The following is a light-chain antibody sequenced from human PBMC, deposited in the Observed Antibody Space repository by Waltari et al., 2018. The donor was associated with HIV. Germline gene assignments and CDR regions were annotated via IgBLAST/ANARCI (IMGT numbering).Light chain of an antibody. J-gene: IGLJ2*01. Sequence: QLVLTQSPSASASLGASVKLTCTLSSGHSSYAIAWHQQQPEKGPRYLMKLNSDGSHSKGDGIPERFSGCSSGAGRYLTISSLQSEDEADYYCQTWGTGPVVFGGGTKLTVL. CDR1: SGHSSYA. CDR2: LNSDGSH. CDR3: QTWGTGPVV. V-gene: IGLV4-69*01.